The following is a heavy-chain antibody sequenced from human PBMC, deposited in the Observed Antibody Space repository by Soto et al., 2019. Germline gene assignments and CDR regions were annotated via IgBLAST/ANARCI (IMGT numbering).Heavy chain of an antibody. V-gene: IGHV3-9*01. D-gene: IGHD7-27*01. Sequence: EVQLVESGGGLVQPGRSLRLSCAASGFTFDDYAMHWVRQAPGKGLEWVSGISWNSGSIGYADSVKGRFTISRDNAKNSLYLQRNSLRAEDTALYYCAKALGYGYYYYGMDVWGEGPTVTVSS. J-gene: IGHJ6*04. CDR3: AKALGYGYYYYGMDV. CDR1: GFTFDDYA. CDR2: ISWNSGSI.